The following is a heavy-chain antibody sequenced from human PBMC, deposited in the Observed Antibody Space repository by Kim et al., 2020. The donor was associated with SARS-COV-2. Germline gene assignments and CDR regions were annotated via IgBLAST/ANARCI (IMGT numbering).Heavy chain of an antibody. CDR2: INHSGST. D-gene: IGHD6-19*01. CDR1: GGSFSGYY. V-gene: IGHV4-34*01. Sequence: SETLSLTCAVYGGSFSGYYWSWIRQPPGKGLEWIGEINHSGSTNYNPSLKSRVTISVDTSKNQFSLKLSSVTAADTAVYYCARGTGQWLSRHYYYYMDG. J-gene: IGHJ6*03. CDR3: ARGTGQWLSRHYYYYMDG.